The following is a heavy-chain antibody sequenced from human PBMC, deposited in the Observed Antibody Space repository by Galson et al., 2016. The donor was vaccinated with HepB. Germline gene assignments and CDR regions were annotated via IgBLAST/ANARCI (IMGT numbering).Heavy chain of an antibody. D-gene: IGHD6-19*01. CDR1: GGAMNSCSFY. CDR2: LYIGAIP. V-gene: IGHV4-39*01. CDR3: ASKGKEWLVHGYFDY. Sequence: LSFTCSVSGGAMNSCSFYWCWICLAPGRWQELIGTLYIGAIPYYKPWLKCRVSCFVDFFNNQFSLKLTSVTAEDTAIDCCASKGKEWLVHGYFDYWGQGTLATVSS. J-gene: IGHJ4*02.